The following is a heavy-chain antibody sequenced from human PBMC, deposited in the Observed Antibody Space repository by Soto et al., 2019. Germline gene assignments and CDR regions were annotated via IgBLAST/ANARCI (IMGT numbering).Heavy chain of an antibody. CDR2: INPSGGST. J-gene: IGHJ4*02. V-gene: IGHV1-46*03. D-gene: IGHD2-2*01. CDR1: GYTFTSYY. CDR3: ARDIVVVPAALYYFGY. Sequence: ASVKVSCKASGYTFTSYYMHWVRQAPGQGLEWMGIINPSGGSTSYAQKFQGRVTMTRDTSTSTVYMELSSLRSEDTAVYYCARDIVVVPAALYYFGYWGQGTLVTVSS.